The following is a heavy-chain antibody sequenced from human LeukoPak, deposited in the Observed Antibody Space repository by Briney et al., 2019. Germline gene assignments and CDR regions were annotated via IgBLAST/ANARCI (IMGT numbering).Heavy chain of an antibody. CDR2: IYYSGST. Sequence: PSETLSLTCTVSGASFSSSTYYWGWIRQPPGKGLEWIGSIYYSGSTYYNPSLKSRVTMSVDTSKNQFSLKLSSVTAAVTAGSYCGRHAGGISATVKRPFAYWGQGTLVTVSS. CDR1: GASFSSSTYY. V-gene: IGHV4-39*01. J-gene: IGHJ4*02. D-gene: IGHD6-13*01. CDR3: GRHAGGISATVKRPFAY.